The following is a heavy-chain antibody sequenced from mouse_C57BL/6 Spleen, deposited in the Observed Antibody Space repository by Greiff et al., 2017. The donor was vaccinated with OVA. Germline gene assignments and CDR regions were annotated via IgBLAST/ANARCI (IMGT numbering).Heavy chain of an antibody. CDR1: GYTFTSYW. J-gene: IGHJ4*01. Sequence: QVQLQQPGAELVKPGASVKVSCQASGYTFTSYWMHWVKQRPGQGLEWIGRIHPSDRDTNYNQKFKGKATLPVDKSSSTAYMQLSSLTSEDSAVYYCAISGYGKGGANSRAGYAMDYWGQGTSVTVSS. CDR2: IHPSDRDT. D-gene: IGHD2-1*01. V-gene: IGHV1-74*01. CDR3: AISGYGKGGANSRAGYAMDY.